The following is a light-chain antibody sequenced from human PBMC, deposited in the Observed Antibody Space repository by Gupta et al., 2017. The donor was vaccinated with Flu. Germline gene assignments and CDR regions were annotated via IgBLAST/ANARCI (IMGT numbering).Light chain of an antibody. Sequence: QSALTQPASVSGSPGQSITISCTGTSSDVGGYNYVCWYQQHPGQVPKLMIFDVSNRPSGVSNRFSGSKSGNTAFLTISGLQAEDEADYYCASYARSDIYVFGTGTKVTVL. CDR3: ASYARSDIYV. V-gene: IGLV2-14*03. CDR2: DVS. CDR1: SSDVGGYNY. J-gene: IGLJ1*01.